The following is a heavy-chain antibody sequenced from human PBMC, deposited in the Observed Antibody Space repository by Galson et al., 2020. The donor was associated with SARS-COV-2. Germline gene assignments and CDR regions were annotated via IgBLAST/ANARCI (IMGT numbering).Heavy chain of an antibody. V-gene: IGHV3-15*01. CDR1: GFTFSNAW. D-gene: IGHD3-22*01. CDR3: TTGGDYYDSSGYHPLGYYYYMDV. CDR2: IKSKTDGGTT. Sequence: GESLKISCAASGFTFSNAWMSWVRQAPGKGLEWVGRIKSKTDGGTTDYAAPVKGRFTISRDDSKNTLYLQMNSLKTEDTAVYYCTTGGDYYDSSGYHPLGYYYYMDVWGKGTTVTVSS. J-gene: IGHJ6*03.